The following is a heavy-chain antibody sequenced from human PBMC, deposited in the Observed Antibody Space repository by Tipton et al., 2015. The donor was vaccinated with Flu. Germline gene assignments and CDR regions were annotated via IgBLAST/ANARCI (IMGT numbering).Heavy chain of an antibody. J-gene: IGHJ4*02. CDR3: AVWGSSSSHRGTLDH. CDR2: ISTSGTTI. V-gene: IGHV3-48*03. CDR1: GFTFTTYE. Sequence: SLRLSCAASGFTFTTYEMNWVRQAPGKGLEWVSYISTSGTTIYYAGSVRGRFTISRDNAKNSLFLQMNSLRGDDTAVYYCAVWGSSSSHRGTLDHWGQGTQVTVSS. D-gene: IGHD3-16*01.